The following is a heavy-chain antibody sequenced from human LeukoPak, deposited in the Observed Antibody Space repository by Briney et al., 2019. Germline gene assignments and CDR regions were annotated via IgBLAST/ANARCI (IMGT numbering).Heavy chain of an antibody. D-gene: IGHD6-13*01. CDR1: GFTFSSYA. CDR3: AKDRDSSSWYGLDYYFHY. Sequence: GRSLRLSCAASGFTFSSYAMHWVRQAPGKGLEWVAVTSYDGSNKYYADSVKGRFTISRDNSKNTLYLQMNSLRAEDTAVYYCAKDRDSSSWYGLDYYFHYWGQGTLVTVSS. J-gene: IGHJ4*02. V-gene: IGHV3-30*04. CDR2: TSYDGSNK.